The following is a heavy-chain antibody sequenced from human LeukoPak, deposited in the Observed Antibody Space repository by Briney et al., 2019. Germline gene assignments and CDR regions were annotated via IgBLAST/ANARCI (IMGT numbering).Heavy chain of an antibody. Sequence: SETLSLTCTVSGGSISSYYWSWIRQPPGKGLEWIGYIYYSGSTNYNPSLKSRVTISVDMSKNQFSLKLSSVTAADTAVYYCARKISIAVAGTGAFDIWGQGTMVTVSS. V-gene: IGHV4-59*01. CDR1: GGSISSYY. CDR3: ARKISIAVAGTGAFDI. CDR2: IYYSGST. D-gene: IGHD6-19*01. J-gene: IGHJ3*02.